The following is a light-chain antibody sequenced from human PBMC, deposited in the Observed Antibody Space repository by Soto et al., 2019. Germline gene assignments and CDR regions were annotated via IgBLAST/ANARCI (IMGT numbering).Light chain of an antibody. CDR2: DAS. CDR3: QQRDGSSN. J-gene: IGKJ5*01. Sequence: EIVLPQSPVTLSLSPGERATLSCRASQTVSNQLAWYQQKPGQAPRLLIYDASRRVTGIQARFSGSGSGTDFPLTLSSLEPEDFAVYYCQQRDGSSNFGQGTRREIK. CDR1: QTVSNQ. V-gene: IGKV3-11*01.